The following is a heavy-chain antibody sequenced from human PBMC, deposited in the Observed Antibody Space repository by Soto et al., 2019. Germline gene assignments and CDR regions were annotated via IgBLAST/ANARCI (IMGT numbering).Heavy chain of an antibody. CDR3: ARGGGISSARY. V-gene: IGHV3-23*01. CDR2: NGASGVTT. Sequence: EVQLLESGGGLVQPGGSLRLSCAASGFTFSSYAMSWVRQAPGSGLEWVSTNGASGVTTYYAGSVKGRFTISRDISKNMLHLQMDSLRAEDTAVFYCARGGGISSARYWGQGTLVTVSS. CDR1: GFTFSSYA. J-gene: IGHJ4*02. D-gene: IGHD3-3*02.